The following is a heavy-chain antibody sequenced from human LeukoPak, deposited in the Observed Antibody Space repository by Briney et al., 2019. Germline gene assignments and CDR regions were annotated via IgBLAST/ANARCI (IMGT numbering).Heavy chain of an antibody. CDR2: IYYSGST. Sequence: TSETLSLTCTVSGGSISSYYWSWIRQPPGKGLEWIGYIYYSGSTNYNPSLKSRVTISVDTSKNQFSLKLSSVTAADTAVYYCARARVDSGYGRAAFDIWGQGTMVTVSS. CDR3: ARARVDSGYGRAAFDI. V-gene: IGHV4-59*01. J-gene: IGHJ3*02. CDR1: GGSISSYY. D-gene: IGHD5-12*01.